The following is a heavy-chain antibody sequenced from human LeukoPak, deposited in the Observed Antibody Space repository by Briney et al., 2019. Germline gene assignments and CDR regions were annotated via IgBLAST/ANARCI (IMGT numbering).Heavy chain of an antibody. J-gene: IGHJ6*03. Sequence: HPGGSLRLSCAASGFTFSSYAMSWVRQAPGKGLEWVSAISVSGGSTYYADSVKGRFTISRDNSKNTLYLQMNSLRAEDTAVYYCAKAPHYDILTGYYPHYYYYYYMDVWGKGTTVTVSS. V-gene: IGHV3-23*01. CDR3: AKAPHYDILTGYYPHYYYYYYMDV. D-gene: IGHD3-9*01. CDR2: ISVSGGST. CDR1: GFTFSSYA.